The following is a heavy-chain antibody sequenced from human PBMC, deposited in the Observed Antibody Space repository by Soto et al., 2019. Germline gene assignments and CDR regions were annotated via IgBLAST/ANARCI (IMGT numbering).Heavy chain of an antibody. CDR1: GFTFSSAW. J-gene: IGHJ4*02. CDR3: NPAPARGCN. Sequence: GGSLRLSCAASGFTFSSAWVSWVRQAPGKGLEWVGRIKSKTDGGTTDYAAPVNGRFTISRDDSVDTMYLQMNSLKTEDTAVYYCNPAPARGCNWGQGTLVTVSA. D-gene: IGHD3-10*01. V-gene: IGHV3-15*01. CDR2: IKSKTDGGTT.